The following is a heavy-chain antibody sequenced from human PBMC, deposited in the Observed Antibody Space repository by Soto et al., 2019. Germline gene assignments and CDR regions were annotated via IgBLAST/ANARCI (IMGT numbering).Heavy chain of an antibody. V-gene: IGHV4-31*03. CDR2: IYYSGST. Sequence: SETLSLTCTVSGGSISSGGYYWSWIRQHPGKGLEWIGYIYYSGSTYYNPSLKSRVTISVDTSKNQFSLKLSSVTAADTAVYYCARVLYYDFWSGYEGDLGGDYWGQGTLVTVSS. D-gene: IGHD3-3*01. CDR3: ARVLYYDFWSGYEGDLGGDY. J-gene: IGHJ4*02. CDR1: GGSISSGGYY.